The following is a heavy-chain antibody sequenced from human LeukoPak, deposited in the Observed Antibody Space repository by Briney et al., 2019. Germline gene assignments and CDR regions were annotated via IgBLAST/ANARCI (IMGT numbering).Heavy chain of an antibody. CDR1: GFTFSSYA. V-gene: IGHV3-23*01. CDR3: AKDRDSGYENFDY. J-gene: IGHJ4*02. D-gene: IGHD5-12*01. Sequence: GGFLRLSCAASGFTFSSYAMSWVRQAPGKGLEWVSAISGSGSSTYYADSVKGRFTISRDNSKNTLYLQMNSLRAEDTAVYYCAKDRDSGYENFDYWGQGTLVTVSS. CDR2: ISGSGSST.